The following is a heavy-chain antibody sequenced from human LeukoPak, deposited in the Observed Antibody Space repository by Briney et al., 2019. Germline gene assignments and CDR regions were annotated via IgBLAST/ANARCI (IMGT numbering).Heavy chain of an antibody. V-gene: IGHV1-69*05. J-gene: IGHJ1*01. Sequence: SVKVSCKASGGPFSNYGISWVRQAPGQGLEWMGGIIPLFGSAKYAQTLQGRLTITTDESTSTTHMELNSLGSEDTAVYYCARCRFYDSSGNYYVFQYWGQGTLVTVSS. CDR1: GGPFSNYG. CDR3: ARCRFYDSSGNYYVFQY. D-gene: IGHD3-22*01. CDR2: IIPLFGSA.